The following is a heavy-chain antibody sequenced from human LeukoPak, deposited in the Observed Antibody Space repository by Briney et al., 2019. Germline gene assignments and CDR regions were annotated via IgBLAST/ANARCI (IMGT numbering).Heavy chain of an antibody. J-gene: IGHJ6*03. CDR1: GVSISSYY. CDR2: IYTSGST. CDR3: ARDGRGLGFYYYYMDV. Sequence: KTSETLSLTYTVSGVSISSYYWSWIRQPAGKGLEWIGRIYTSGSTNYNPSLKSRVTISVDTSKNQFSLKLSSVTAADTAVYYCARDGRGLGFYYYYMDVWGKGTTVTVSS. V-gene: IGHV4-4*07.